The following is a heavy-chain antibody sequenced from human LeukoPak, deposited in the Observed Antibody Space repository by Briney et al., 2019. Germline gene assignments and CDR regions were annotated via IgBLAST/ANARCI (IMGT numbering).Heavy chain of an antibody. D-gene: IGHD3-10*01. CDR3: ASLYYYDSGGYYNGDY. V-gene: IGHV4-34*01. CDR1: GGSFSGYY. Sequence: SETLSLTCAVYGGSFSGYYWNWIRQPPGKGLEWIGEINHSGSTNYNPSLRSRLTISVDKSRNQFSLKLSSVTAADTAVYHCASLYYYDSGGYYNGDYWGQGTLVSVSS. CDR2: INHSGST. J-gene: IGHJ4*02.